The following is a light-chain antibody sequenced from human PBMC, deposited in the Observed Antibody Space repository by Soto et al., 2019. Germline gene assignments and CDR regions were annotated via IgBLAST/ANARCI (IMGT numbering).Light chain of an antibody. CDR1: SSNIGSNY. J-gene: IGLJ1*01. CDR3: AALDVSLSAYV. CDR2: RNN. V-gene: IGLV1-47*01. Sequence: QSVLTQPPSASVTPGQRVVISCSTGSSNIGSNYVYWYQQLPGTAPKLLIYRNNQRPSGVPDRFSGSKSGTSASLAISGLRSDDEADYYCAALDVSLSAYVFGTGTKLTVL.